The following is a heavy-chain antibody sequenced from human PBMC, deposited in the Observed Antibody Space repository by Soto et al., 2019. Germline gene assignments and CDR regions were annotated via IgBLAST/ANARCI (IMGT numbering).Heavy chain of an antibody. CDR1: GGSINGYF. V-gene: IGHV4-59*01. CDR2: TSYSDGT. Sequence: ASETLSLTCTVSGGSINGYFWSLIRQPPGKGLEWIAFTSYSDGTNYNPSLKSRVSVSMDTSKNQLSLKLTSVTAADTAVYYCARGGASSKPFDYWGQGTWVTVSS. CDR3: ARGGASSKPFDY. J-gene: IGHJ4*02. D-gene: IGHD6-13*01.